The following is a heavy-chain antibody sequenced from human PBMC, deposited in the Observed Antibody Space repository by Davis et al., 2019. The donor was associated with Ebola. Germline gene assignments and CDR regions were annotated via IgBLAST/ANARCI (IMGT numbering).Heavy chain of an antibody. CDR2: INPNSGGT. D-gene: IGHD4-17*01. CDR1: GYTFTGHY. V-gene: IGHV1-2*06. Sequence: ASVKVPCKASGYTFTGHYMHWVRQAPGQGLEWMGRINPNSGGTNYAQKFQGKVTMTRDTAISTAYMELSRLRSDDTAVYYCARDGDYAGMDVWGKGTTVTVSS. CDR3: ARDGDYAGMDV. J-gene: IGHJ6*04.